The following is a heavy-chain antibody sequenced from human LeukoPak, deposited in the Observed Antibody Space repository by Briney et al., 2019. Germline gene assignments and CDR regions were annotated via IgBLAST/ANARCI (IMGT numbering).Heavy chain of an antibody. CDR1: GCTFSSYA. Sequence: SVKVSCKASGCTFSSYAISWVRQAPGQGLEWMGGIIPIFGTANYAQKFQGRVTITADESTSTAYMELSSLRSEDTAVYYCARDPDPHCSGGSCYPFDYWGQGTLVTVSS. CDR3: ARDPDPHCSGGSCYPFDY. D-gene: IGHD2-15*01. V-gene: IGHV1-69*13. CDR2: IIPIFGTA. J-gene: IGHJ4*02.